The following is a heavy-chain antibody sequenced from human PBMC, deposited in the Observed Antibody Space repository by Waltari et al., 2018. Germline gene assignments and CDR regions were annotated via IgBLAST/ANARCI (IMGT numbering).Heavy chain of an antibody. CDR2: IYHSGRT. J-gene: IGHJ4*02. Sequence: QAQLQESGLGLLKPSDTLSLTCPVSAYSISTGYYWGWTRQPPGKGLEWIWSIYHSGRTYYNPSLKSRVTISVDTSKNQFSLKLSSGTAAYTAVYYCASTPGVDYWGQGTLVTVSS. CDR3: ASTPGVDY. CDR1: AYSISTGYY. V-gene: IGHV4-38-2*01.